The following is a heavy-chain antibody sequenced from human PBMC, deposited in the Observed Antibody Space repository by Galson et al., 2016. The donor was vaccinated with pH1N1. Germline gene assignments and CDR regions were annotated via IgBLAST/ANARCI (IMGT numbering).Heavy chain of an antibody. J-gene: IGHJ3*02. CDR3: ARDETSMLRGISGVLDI. Sequence: LRLSCAVSGFTFRNYGMSWVRQPPGKGLEWIGYVFYTGRTKYNPSLKSRVTISVDTSKNQFSLKLRSVTAADTAVYYCARDETSMLRGISGVLDIWGQGTMVTVSS. V-gene: IGHV4-59*01. CDR1: GFTFRNYG. CDR2: VFYTGRT. D-gene: IGHD3-10*01.